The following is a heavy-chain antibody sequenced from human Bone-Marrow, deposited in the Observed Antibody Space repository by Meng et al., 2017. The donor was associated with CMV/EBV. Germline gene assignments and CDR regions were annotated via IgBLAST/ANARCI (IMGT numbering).Heavy chain of an antibody. CDR1: GYTFTSYG. CDR2: ISAYNGNT. J-gene: IGHJ6*02. D-gene: IGHD2-2*02. V-gene: IGHV1-18*01. CDR3: ASPYCSSTSCYTDYYYGMDV. Sequence: ASVKVSCKASGYTFTSYGISWVRQAPGQGLEWMGWISAYNGNTNYAQKLQGRVTMTTDTSTSTAYMELRSLRSDDTAVYYCASPYCSSTSCYTDYYYGMDVWGQGTTVTVSS.